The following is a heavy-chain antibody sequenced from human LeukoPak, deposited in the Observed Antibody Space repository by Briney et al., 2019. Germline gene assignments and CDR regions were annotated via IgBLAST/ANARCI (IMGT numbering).Heavy chain of an antibody. J-gene: IGHJ4*02. V-gene: IGHV3-74*01. D-gene: IGHD1-26*01. CDR3: ALIVGAADVDY. CDR1: GFTFSNYW. Sequence: AGGSLRLSCAASGFTFSNYWMHWVRQAPGKGLVWVSRINSDASSTRYADSVKGRFTISRDNAKNTLYLQMNSLRAEDTAVYYCALIVGAADVDYWGQGTLATVSS. CDR2: INSDASST.